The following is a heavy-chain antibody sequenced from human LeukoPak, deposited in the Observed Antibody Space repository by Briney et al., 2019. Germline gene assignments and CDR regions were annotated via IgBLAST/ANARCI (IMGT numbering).Heavy chain of an antibody. Sequence: SETLSLTCTVSGGSISSYYWSWIRQPPGKGLEWIGYIYYSGGTNYNPSLKSRVTISVDTSKNQFSLKLSSVTAADTAVYYCARSGFGELSHWFDPWGQGTLVTVSS. CDR1: GGSISSYY. D-gene: IGHD3-10*01. V-gene: IGHV4-59*01. CDR2: IYYSGGT. CDR3: ARSGFGELSHWFDP. J-gene: IGHJ5*02.